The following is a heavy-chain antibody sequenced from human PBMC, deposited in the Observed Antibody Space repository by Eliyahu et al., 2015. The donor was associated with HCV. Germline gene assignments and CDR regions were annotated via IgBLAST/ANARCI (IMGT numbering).Heavy chain of an antibody. Sequence: QVQLVQSGTEQRKPGASVRVSCKTSGYTFQFYFINWVRQAPGQGLEWLGWINTDGGATAFTQSFEGRISITTDASTSTAFLDLTGLSFDDTAIYYCARSYSRSTQFDFWGQGTLVTVSS. D-gene: IGHD6-6*01. CDR1: GYTFQFYF. CDR2: INTDGGAT. V-gene: IGHV1-2*02. J-gene: IGHJ4*02. CDR3: ARSYSRSTQFDF.